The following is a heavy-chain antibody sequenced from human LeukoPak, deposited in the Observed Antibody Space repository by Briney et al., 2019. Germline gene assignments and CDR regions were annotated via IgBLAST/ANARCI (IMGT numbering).Heavy chain of an antibody. CDR2: INTNTGNP. V-gene: IGHV7-4-1*02. CDR3: ARDGANTFGGVIVTQNFDY. Sequence: GASVKVSCKASGGTFSSYAISWVRQAPGQGLEWMGWINTNTGNPMYAQGFTGRFVSSLDTSVNTAYLQISSLKAEDTAVYYCARDGANTFGGVIVTQNFDYWGQGTLVTVSS. J-gene: IGHJ4*02. CDR1: GGTFSSYA. D-gene: IGHD3-16*02.